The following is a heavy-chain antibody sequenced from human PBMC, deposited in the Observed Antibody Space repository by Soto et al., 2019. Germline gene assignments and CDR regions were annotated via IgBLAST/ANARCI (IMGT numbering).Heavy chain of an antibody. Sequence: SETLSLTCTVSGGSISSYYWSWIRQHPGKGLEWIGYIYYSGSTYYNPSLKSRVTISVDTSKSQFSLKLSSVTAADTAVYYCARVPRAKYDILTGYFDYWGQGTLVTVSS. CDR3: ARVPRAKYDILTGYFDY. J-gene: IGHJ4*02. CDR1: GGSISSYY. CDR2: IYYSGST. D-gene: IGHD3-9*01. V-gene: IGHV4-59*01.